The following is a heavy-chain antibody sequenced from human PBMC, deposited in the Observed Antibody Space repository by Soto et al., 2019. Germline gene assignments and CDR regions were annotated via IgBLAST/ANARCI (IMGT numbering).Heavy chain of an antibody. Sequence: QVQLVQSGAEVKKPGSSVKVSCKASGGTFSSYAISWVRQAPGQGLEWMGGIIPIFGTANYAKKFQGRVTITADASTSAAYMALSSLRSEDTAVYYCARGSNYDSSGYYFYILVYYGMDVWGQGTTVTVSS. J-gene: IGHJ6*02. V-gene: IGHV1-69*12. CDR3: ARGSNYDSSGYYFYILVYYGMDV. CDR2: IIPIFGTA. D-gene: IGHD3-22*01. CDR1: GGTFSSYA.